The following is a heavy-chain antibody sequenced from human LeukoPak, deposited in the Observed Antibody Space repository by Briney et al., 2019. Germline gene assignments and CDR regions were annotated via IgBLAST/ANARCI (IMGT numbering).Heavy chain of an antibody. Sequence: GGSLRLSCAASGFTFSSYAMSWVRQAPGKGLEWVSAISGSGGSTYYADSVKGRFTISRDNSKNTLYLQMNSLRAEDTAVYYCARGQRGGDGYNLNPYYYYYYYMDVWGKGTTVTVSS. CDR3: ARGQRGGDGYNLNPYYYYYYYMDV. CDR2: ISGSGGST. CDR1: GFTFSSYA. J-gene: IGHJ6*03. V-gene: IGHV3-23*01. D-gene: IGHD5-24*01.